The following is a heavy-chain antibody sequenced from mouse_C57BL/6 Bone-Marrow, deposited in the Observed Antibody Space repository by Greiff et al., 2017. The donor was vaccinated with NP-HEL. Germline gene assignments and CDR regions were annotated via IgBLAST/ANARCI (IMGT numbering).Heavy chain of an antibody. CDR2: IDPSDSET. CDR3: ARYGGYYGSTRGYYFDY. CDR1: GYTFTSYW. V-gene: IGHV1-52*01. Sequence: VQLQQPGAELVRPGSSVKLSCKASGYTFTSYWMHWVKQRPIQGLEWIGNIDPSDSETHYNQKFKDKATLTVDKSSSTAYMQLSSLTSEDSAVYYCARYGGYYGSTRGYYFDYWGQGTTLTVSS. D-gene: IGHD1-1*01. J-gene: IGHJ2*01.